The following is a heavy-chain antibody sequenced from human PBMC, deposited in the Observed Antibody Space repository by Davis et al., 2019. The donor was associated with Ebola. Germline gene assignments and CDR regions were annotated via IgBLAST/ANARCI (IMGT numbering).Heavy chain of an antibody. CDR2: IYYSGST. V-gene: IGHV4-59*01. CDR1: GGSISSYY. CDR3: ARDRYCTNGACHYHYYGMDV. D-gene: IGHD2-8*01. J-gene: IGHJ6*04. Sequence: SETLSLTCTVSGGSISSYYWSWIRQPPGKGLEWFGYIYYSGSTNYNPSLKSRATISVDTSKNQFSLKLSSVTAADTAVYYCARDRYCTNGACHYHYYGMDVWGKGTTVTVSS.